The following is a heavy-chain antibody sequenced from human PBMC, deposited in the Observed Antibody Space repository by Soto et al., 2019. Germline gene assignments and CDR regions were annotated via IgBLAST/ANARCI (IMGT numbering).Heavy chain of an antibody. Sequence: GGSLRLSCAASGFTFSSYGMHWVRQAPGKGLEWVAVIWYDGSNKYYADSVKGRFTISRDNSKNTLYLQMNSLRAEDTAVYYCARDRAGYDYIWGSYRLHTPDAFDIWGQGTMVTVSS. J-gene: IGHJ3*02. CDR3: ARDRAGYDYIWGSYRLHTPDAFDI. V-gene: IGHV3-33*01. CDR1: GFTFSSYG. CDR2: IWYDGSNK. D-gene: IGHD3-16*02.